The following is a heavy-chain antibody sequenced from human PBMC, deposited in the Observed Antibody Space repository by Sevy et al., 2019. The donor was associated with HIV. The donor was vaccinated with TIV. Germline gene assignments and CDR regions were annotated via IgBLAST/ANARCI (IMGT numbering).Heavy chain of an antibody. Sequence: GGSLRRSCAASGFIFTNYGMHWVRQAPGKGLEWVAVISHDGSLKYYADSVRGRVTISRDSSKNTVSLQMNSLRLEDTAVYYCAKGSRATGSAFDIWGQGTMVTVSS. CDR1: GFIFTNYG. J-gene: IGHJ3*02. CDR2: ISHDGSLK. D-gene: IGHD2-15*01. CDR3: AKGSRATGSAFDI. V-gene: IGHV3-30*18.